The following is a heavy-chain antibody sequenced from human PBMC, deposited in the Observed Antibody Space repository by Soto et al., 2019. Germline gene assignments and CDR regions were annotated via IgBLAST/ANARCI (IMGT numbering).Heavy chain of an antibody. J-gene: IGHJ4*02. D-gene: IGHD3-3*01. CDR3: AHRVLRTVFGLVTTTAIYFDF. Sequence: QITLNESGPTQVKPRQTLTLTCTFSGFSLTTSGVGVGWIRQSPGKAPEWLALIYWDDDKRYSPSLKSRLTNTKDTSKNRVVLTMADLDPADTATYYCAHRVLRTVFGLVTTTAIYFDFWGQGTPVAVSS. CDR1: GFSLTTSGVG. V-gene: IGHV2-5*02. CDR2: IYWDDDK.